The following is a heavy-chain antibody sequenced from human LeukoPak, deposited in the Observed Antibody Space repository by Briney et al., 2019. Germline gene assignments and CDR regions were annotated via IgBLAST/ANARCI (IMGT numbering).Heavy chain of an antibody. Sequence: PGGSLRLSCAASAVTFSSYAMFWVRQAPGKGLEWVAAISYDGSNKYHADSVKGRFTISRDNAKNSLYLQMNNLRAEDTAVYYCARENTYSESYLTHFDYWGQGTLVTVSS. CDR3: ARENTYSESYLTHFDY. V-gene: IGHV3-30-3*01. J-gene: IGHJ4*02. CDR1: AVTFSSYA. CDR2: ISYDGSNK. D-gene: IGHD1-26*01.